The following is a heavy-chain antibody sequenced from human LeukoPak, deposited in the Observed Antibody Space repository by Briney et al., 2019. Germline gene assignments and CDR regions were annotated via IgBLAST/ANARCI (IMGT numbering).Heavy chain of an antibody. CDR1: GYTFTGYY. Sequence: GASVKVSCKASGYTFTGYYMHWVRQAPGQGLEWMGWINPNSGGTNYAQKFQGRVTMTRDTSISTAYMELSRLRSDDTAVYYCARVGRDGYNYRGFFEIWFDPWGQGTLVTVSS. CDR2: INPNSGGT. J-gene: IGHJ5*02. D-gene: IGHD5-24*01. V-gene: IGHV1-2*02. CDR3: ARVGRDGYNYRGFFEIWFDP.